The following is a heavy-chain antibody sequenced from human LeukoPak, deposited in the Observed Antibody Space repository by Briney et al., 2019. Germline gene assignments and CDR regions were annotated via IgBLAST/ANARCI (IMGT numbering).Heavy chain of an antibody. D-gene: IGHD3-22*01. CDR1: GYTFTIYY. J-gene: IGHJ4*02. V-gene: IGHV1-46*01. CDR2: INPSGGST. CDR3: ARVSTGPYDSSGYYPFDY. Sequence: ASVTVSFTASGYTFTIYYMHWVRQAPGQGLEWMGIINPSGGSTSYAQRFQGRVTMTRDTSTSTVYMELSSLRSEDTAVYYCARVSTGPYDSSGYYPFDYWGQGTLVTVSS.